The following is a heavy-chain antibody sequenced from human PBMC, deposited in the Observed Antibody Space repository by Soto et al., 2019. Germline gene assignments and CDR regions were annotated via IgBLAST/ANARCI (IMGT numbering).Heavy chain of an antibody. CDR1: NVSISGFY. D-gene: IGHD1-26*01. V-gene: IGHV4-59*12. Sequence: SEPLSLTGSVSNVSISGFYWTWIRQPPGKILEWIGYIHYSGRTDYNPSLTSRATMSVDTSKNQFSLNLKSITAADTAVYYCVRVGVGIGNHFDSWGRGTLVTVSS. CDR2: IHYSGRT. J-gene: IGHJ4*02. CDR3: VRVGVGIGNHFDS.